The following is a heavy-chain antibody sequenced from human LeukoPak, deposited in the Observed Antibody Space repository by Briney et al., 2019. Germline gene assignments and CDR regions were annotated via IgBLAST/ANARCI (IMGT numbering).Heavy chain of an antibody. Sequence: GGSLRLSCAASGFTFSSYSMNWVRQAPGKGLEWVPSISSSSSYIYYADSVKGRFTISRDNAKNSLYLQMNSLRAEDTAVYYCARDPYSYYDSSGYYSYWGQGTLVTVSS. CDR1: GFTFSSYS. J-gene: IGHJ4*02. V-gene: IGHV3-21*01. CDR2: ISSSSSYI. D-gene: IGHD3-22*01. CDR3: ARDPYSYYDSSGYYSY.